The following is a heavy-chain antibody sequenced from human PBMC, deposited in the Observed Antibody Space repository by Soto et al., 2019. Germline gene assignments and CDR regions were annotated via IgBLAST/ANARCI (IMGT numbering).Heavy chain of an antibody. V-gene: IGHV5-51*01. Sequence: GESLKISCKGSGYSFTSYWIGWVRQMPGEGLEWMGIIYPGDSDTRYSPSFQGQVTISADKSISTAYLQWSSLKASDTAMYYCARRNYDILTGYPYYYYGMDVWGQGTTVTVSS. D-gene: IGHD3-9*01. CDR3: ARRNYDILTGYPYYYYGMDV. CDR2: IYPGDSDT. J-gene: IGHJ6*02. CDR1: GYSFTSYW.